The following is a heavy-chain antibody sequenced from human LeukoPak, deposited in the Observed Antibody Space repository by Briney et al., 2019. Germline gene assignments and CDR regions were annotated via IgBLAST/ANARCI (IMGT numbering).Heavy chain of an antibody. J-gene: IGHJ4*02. CDR3: ARYYDSSGYLDY. CDR1: GGSISSSSYY. Sequence: DPSETLSLTCTVSGGSISSSSYYWGWIRQPPGKGLEWIGSIYYSGSTYYNPSLKSRVTISVDTSKNQFSLKLSSVTAADTAVYYCARYYDSSGYLDYWGQGTLVTVSS. CDR2: IYYSGST. V-gene: IGHV4-39*01. D-gene: IGHD3-22*01.